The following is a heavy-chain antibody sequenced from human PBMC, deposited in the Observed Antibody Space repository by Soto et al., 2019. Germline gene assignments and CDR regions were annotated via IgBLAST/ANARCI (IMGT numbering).Heavy chain of an antibody. CDR2: IGGGGISS. V-gene: IGHV3-23*01. CDR1: GYNFGSYA. D-gene: IGHD1-7*01. CDR3: AKDPRLELRGVDS. J-gene: IGHJ5*01. Sequence: DVPLLESGGGLVQPGGSLRLSCVASGYNFGSYAMMWVRQAPGKGLEWISTIGGGGISSYYADSVKGRFTISRDNSNNTVSLQMNSLRAEDTAVYYCAKDPRLELRGVDSWGQGTQVTVSS.